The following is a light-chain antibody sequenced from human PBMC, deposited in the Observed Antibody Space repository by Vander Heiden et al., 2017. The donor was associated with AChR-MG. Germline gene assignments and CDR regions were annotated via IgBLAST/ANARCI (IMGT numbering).Light chain of an antibody. J-gene: IGLJ3*02. CDR1: SSDVGGYNY. CDR2: DVS. CDR3: CSYAGSYTRV. Sequence: QSALTQPRPVSGSPRHSVTISFTGTSSDVGGYNYVSWYQQHPGKAPKLMIYDVSKRPSGVPDRFSGSKSGNTASLTISGLQAEDEADYYCCSYAGSYTRVFGGGTKLTVL. V-gene: IGLV2-11*01.